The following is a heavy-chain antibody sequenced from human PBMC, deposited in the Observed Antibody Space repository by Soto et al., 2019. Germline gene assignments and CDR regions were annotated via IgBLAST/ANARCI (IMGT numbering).Heavy chain of an antibody. Sequence: QVQLQESGPGLVMPSGTLSLTCAVSGGSISSSNWCRWVRQPPGKRLEWIGEIYHSGSTNYNPSLNSRLNMSVDKSKNQYSLQLSSVSLVYRALEYCGRAREGVLTMGWFVPLGQGTL. J-gene: IGHJ5*02. CDR2: IYHSGST. CDR1: GGSISSSNW. CDR3: GRAREGVLTMGWFVP. V-gene: IGHV4-4*02. D-gene: IGHD3-10*01.